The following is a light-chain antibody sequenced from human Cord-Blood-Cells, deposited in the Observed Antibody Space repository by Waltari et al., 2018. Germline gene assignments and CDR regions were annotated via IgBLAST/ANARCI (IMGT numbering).Light chain of an antibody. J-gene: IGLJ3*02. CDR2: EVS. CDR1: SSDVGGYNY. Sequence: QSALTQPASVSGSPGQSITISCTGTSSDVGGYNYVSWYQQHPGKAPKLMIYEVSNLFSGSKSGNTASLTIAGLQAEDEADYYCSSYTSSSTWVFGGGTKLTVL. CDR3: SSYTSSSTWV. V-gene: IGLV2-14*01.